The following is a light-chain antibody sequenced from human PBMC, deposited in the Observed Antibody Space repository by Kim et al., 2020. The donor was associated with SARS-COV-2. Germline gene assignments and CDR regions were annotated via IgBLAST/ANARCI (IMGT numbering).Light chain of an antibody. CDR3: QSYDSTLSVWV. Sequence: QPVLTQPPSVSGAPGQRVTISCTGSGSNIGAGYDVHWYRQLPGTAPKLLISGNNNRPAGVPDRFSGSKSGTSASLAITGLQAEDEADYYCQSYDSTLSVWVFGGGTQLTVL. CDR2: GNN. J-gene: IGLJ3*02. V-gene: IGLV1-40*01. CDR1: GSNIGAGYD.